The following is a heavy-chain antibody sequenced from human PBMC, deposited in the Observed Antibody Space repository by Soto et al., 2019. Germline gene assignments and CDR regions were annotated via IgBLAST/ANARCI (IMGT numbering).Heavy chain of an antibody. CDR2: IPSRGRP. CDR1: GASLSSGSYF. D-gene: IGHD5-12*01. V-gene: IGHV4-30-4*01. CDR3: ARDTYSGYDFGL. J-gene: IGHJ5*02. Sequence: SETLSLTCTVSGASLSSGSYFWSWVRQPPGKGLEWIGYIPSRGRPFYNPSLTSRGTISADTSKNQLSLQLTSVTAADTAVYYCARDTYSGYDFGLWGQGTLVTVSS.